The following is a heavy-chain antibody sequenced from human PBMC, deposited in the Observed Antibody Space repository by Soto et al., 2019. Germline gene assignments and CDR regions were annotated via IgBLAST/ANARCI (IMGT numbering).Heavy chain of an antibody. CDR2: IYYSGST. Sequence: SETLSLTCTVSGGSVSSGSYYWSWIRQPPGKGLECIGYIYYSGSTNYNPSLKSRVTISVDTSKNQFSLKLSSVTAADTAVYYCARADGDYARFDYWGQGTLVTVSS. J-gene: IGHJ4*02. CDR1: GGSVSSGSYY. V-gene: IGHV4-61*01. CDR3: ARADGDYARFDY. D-gene: IGHD4-17*01.